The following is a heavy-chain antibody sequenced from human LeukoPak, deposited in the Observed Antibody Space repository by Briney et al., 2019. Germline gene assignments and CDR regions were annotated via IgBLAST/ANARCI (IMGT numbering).Heavy chain of an antibody. J-gene: IGHJ3*02. CDR1: GYTFTAYY. CDR3: ARGGYSGYQHAFDI. CDR2: INPSGGST. V-gene: IGHV1-46*01. Sequence: ASVKVSCNASGYTFTAYYMHWVRQAPGHGLEGRGIINPSGGSTSYAQKFQGRVTVTRDTSTSTVYMELSSLRSEDTAVYYCARGGYSGYQHAFDIWGQGTKVTVSS. D-gene: IGHD5-12*01.